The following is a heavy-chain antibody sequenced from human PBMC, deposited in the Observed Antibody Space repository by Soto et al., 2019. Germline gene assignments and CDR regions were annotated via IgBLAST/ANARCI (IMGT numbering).Heavy chain of an antibody. CDR2: IYPGDSDT. J-gene: IGHJ3*02. D-gene: IGHD2-21*01. CDR3: ARLAGGLRWAISRSGFDI. V-gene: IGHV5-51*01. CDR1: EYNITSYG. Sequence: PGELMRICCKGSEYNITSYGSGWMRQMPGKGLEWMGIIYPGDSDTRYSPSFQGQVTISADKSISTAYLQWSSLKASDTAMYYCARLAGGLRWAISRSGFDIWGQGTMVTVSS.